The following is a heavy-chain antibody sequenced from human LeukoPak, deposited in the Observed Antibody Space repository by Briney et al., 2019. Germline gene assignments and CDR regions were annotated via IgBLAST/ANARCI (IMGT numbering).Heavy chain of an antibody. CDR1: GGSISSYY. J-gene: IGHJ4*02. CDR3: ARAQSMIAAAGDQPFDY. D-gene: IGHD6-13*01. CDR2: IYHSGST. V-gene: IGHV4-59*12. Sequence: PSETLSLTCTVSGGSISSYYWSWIRQPPGKGLEWIGYIYHSGSTYYNPSLKSRVTISVDRSKNQFSLKLSSVTAADTAVYYCARAQSMIAAAGDQPFDYWGQGTLVTVSS.